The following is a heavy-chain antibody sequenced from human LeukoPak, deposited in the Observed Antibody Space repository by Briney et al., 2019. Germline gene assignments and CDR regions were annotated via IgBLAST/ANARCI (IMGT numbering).Heavy chain of an antibody. D-gene: IGHD5-12*01. V-gene: IGHV4-4*07. J-gene: IGHJ2*01. CDR2: IYTSGST. CDR3: ARVRGIVATTYWYFDL. Sequence: SETLSPTCTVSGGSISSYYWSWIRQPAGKGLEWLGRIYTSGSTNCNPSLKSRVTMSVDTSKNQFSLKLSSVTAADTAVYYCARVRGIVATTYWYFDLWGRGTLVTVSS. CDR1: GGSISSYY.